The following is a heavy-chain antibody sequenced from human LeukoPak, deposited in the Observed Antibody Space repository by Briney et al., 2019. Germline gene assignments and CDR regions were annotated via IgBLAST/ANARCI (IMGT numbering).Heavy chain of an antibody. V-gene: IGHV1-2*02. CDR2: INPDSDGT. D-gene: IGHD2-21*01. J-gene: IGHJ5*02. CDR3: ARADRLDGGPYLIGP. Sequence: GASVKVSCKTSGYSFTDYYMHWVRQAPGQGLEWMGWINPDSDGTSSAQKFQGRVTMTRDTSITTVYMEASWLTSDDTAIYYCARADRLDGGPYLIGPWGQGTLVTVSS. CDR1: GYSFTDYY.